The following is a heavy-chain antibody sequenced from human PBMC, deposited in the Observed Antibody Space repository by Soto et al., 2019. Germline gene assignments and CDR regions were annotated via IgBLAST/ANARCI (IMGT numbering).Heavy chain of an antibody. CDR1: GGSISSGDYY. D-gene: IGHD5-18*01. J-gene: IGHJ4*02. CDR3: ARTIATAMVTDDY. Sequence: SETLSLTCTVSGGSISSGDYYWSWIRQPPGKGLEWIGYIYYSGSTYYNPSLKSRVTISVDTSKNQFSLKLSSVTAADTAVYYCARTIATAMVTDDYWGQGTLVTLSS. V-gene: IGHV4-30-4*01. CDR2: IYYSGST.